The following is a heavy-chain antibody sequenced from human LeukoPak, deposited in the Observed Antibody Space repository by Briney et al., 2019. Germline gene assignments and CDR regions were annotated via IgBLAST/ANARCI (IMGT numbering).Heavy chain of an antibody. V-gene: IGHV3-15*01. CDR3: SRQQLVFDC. D-gene: IGHD6-13*01. CDR2: IKSKTDGGTT. Sequence: GGSLRLSCAASGFTFSNAWMSWVRQAPGKGLEWVGHIKSKTDGGTTDYAAPVKGRFTISRDDSKNTLYLQMNSLKTEDTAVYYCSRQQLVFDCWGQGTLVTVSS. CDR1: GFTFSNAW. J-gene: IGHJ4*02.